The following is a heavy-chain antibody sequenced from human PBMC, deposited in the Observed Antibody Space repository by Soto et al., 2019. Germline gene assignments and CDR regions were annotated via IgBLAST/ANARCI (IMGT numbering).Heavy chain of an antibody. CDR3: ARDLAAVPRAFDY. CDR1: GGSISSYF. D-gene: IGHD6-13*01. Sequence: QVQLQESGPGLLKPSETLSLTCTVSGGSISSYFYIWVRQPPGKGLEWIGSVYYTGTTDYNPSLKSRVTISVDPSKPPFSLNLRSVTAADTAVYYCARDLAAVPRAFDYWGRGTLVTVSS. J-gene: IGHJ4*02. V-gene: IGHV4-59*01. CDR2: VYYTGTT.